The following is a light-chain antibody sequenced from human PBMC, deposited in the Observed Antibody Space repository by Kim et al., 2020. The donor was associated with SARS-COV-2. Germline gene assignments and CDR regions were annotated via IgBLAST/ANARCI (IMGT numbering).Light chain of an antibody. J-gene: IGLJ3*02. Sequence: SVKLTCTLSSGHSSYAIAWHQQQPEKGPRYLMKVNSDGSHSKGDGIPDRFSGSSSGAERYLTISSLQSEDEADYYCQTWGTGIHWVFGAGTKLTVL. CDR3: QTWGTGIHWV. CDR1: SGHSSYA. V-gene: IGLV4-69*01. CDR2: VNSDGSH.